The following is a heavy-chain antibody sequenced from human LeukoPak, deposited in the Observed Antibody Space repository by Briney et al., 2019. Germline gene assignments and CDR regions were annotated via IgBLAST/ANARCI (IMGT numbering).Heavy chain of an antibody. Sequence: ASVTVSCMASGYTFSSYGITWVRQAPGQGLEWMGWISGYNGNTNYAQKLQGRVTMTTDTSTSTAYMELRSLRSDDTAVYYCARGYYYDSSGYYDPFIVWGQGTLVTVSS. V-gene: IGHV1-18*01. J-gene: IGHJ4*02. CDR2: ISGYNGNT. CDR1: GYTFSSYG. D-gene: IGHD3-22*01. CDR3: ARGYYYDSSGYYDPFIV.